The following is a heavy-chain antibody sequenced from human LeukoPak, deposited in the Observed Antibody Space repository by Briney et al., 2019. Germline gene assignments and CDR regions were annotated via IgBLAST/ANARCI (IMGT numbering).Heavy chain of an antibody. J-gene: IGHJ6*02. D-gene: IGHD6-13*01. V-gene: IGHV3-23*01. Sequence: PGGSLRLSCAASGFTFSSYAMSWVRQAPGKGLEWVSAISGSGGSTYYADSVKGQFTISRDNAKNTLYLQMNSLRAEDTAVYYCAKDTDAAGYYYGMDVWGQGTTVTVSS. CDR2: ISGSGGST. CDR3: AKDTDAAGYYYGMDV. CDR1: GFTFSSYA.